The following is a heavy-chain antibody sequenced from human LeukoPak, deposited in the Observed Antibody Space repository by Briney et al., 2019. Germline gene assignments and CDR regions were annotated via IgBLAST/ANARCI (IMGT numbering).Heavy chain of an antibody. V-gene: IGHV3-20*04. J-gene: IGHJ4*02. Sequence: GGSLRLSCAASGFTFDDYGMSWVRQAPGKGLEWVSGINWNGGSTGYADSVKGRFTISRDNAKNSLYLQMNSLRAEDTALCYCARVSYYYDSSGYGHFDYWGQGTLVTVSS. D-gene: IGHD3-22*01. CDR2: INWNGGST. CDR3: ARVSYYYDSSGYGHFDY. CDR1: GFTFDDYG.